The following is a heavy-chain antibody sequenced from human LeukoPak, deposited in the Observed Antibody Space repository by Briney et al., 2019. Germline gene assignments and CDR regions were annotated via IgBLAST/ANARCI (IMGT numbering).Heavy chain of an antibody. CDR2: LKLSINMDSVSEK. CDR1: GFSLSNYW. Sequence: GGSLRLSCVGSGFSLSNYWMSWVRQTPGKGLEWVARLKLSINMDSVSEKHYVDAVKGRFTISRDNSKNSIYLEMNSLRVEDTAVYYCAELGITMIGGVWGKGTTVTISS. J-gene: IGHJ6*04. D-gene: IGHD3-10*02. CDR3: AELGITMIGGV. V-gene: IGHV3-7*01.